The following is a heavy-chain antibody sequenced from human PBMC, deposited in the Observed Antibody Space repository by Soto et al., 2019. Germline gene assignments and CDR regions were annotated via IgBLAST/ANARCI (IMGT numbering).Heavy chain of an antibody. Sequence: SETLSLTCAVSGDSISSRNWWNWVRQPPGKGLEWIGQISHVANSNYNPSLQSRLTISVDKSKNQFSLELRSVTAADTAVYYCARHDWAKPFDYWGQGTLVTVSS. V-gene: IGHV4-4*02. D-gene: IGHD3-9*01. J-gene: IGHJ4*02. CDR1: GDSISSRNW. CDR3: ARHDWAKPFDY. CDR2: ISHVANS.